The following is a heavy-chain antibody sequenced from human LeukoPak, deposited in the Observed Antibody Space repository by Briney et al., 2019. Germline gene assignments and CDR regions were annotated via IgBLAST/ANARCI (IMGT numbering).Heavy chain of an antibody. V-gene: IGHV3-53*05. CDR1: GLTVSGNY. Sequence: GGSLRLSCAASGLTVSGNYMSWVRQAPGKGLEWVSVIYSGGDTYSAHSAKGRFNISRDNSKNTVYLQMNSLRAEDTAVYYCAKGPRYSVVVVAATGFDYWGQGTLVIVSS. D-gene: IGHD2-15*01. CDR2: IYSGGDT. J-gene: IGHJ4*02. CDR3: AKGPRYSVVVVAATGFDY.